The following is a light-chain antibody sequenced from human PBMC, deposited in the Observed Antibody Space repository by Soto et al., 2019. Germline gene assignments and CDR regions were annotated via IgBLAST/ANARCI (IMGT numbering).Light chain of an antibody. J-gene: IGKJ1*01. CDR3: LQDYNYPLT. CDR2: AAS. Sequence: AIRMAQSPSSLSASIGDRVTITCRASQGIRNDLGWYQQKPGKAPKLLIYAASSLQTGIPSRFSGTGSGTDFTLTISSLQPEDFATYYCLQDYNYPLTFGQGTKVDIK. CDR1: QGIRND. V-gene: IGKV1-6*01.